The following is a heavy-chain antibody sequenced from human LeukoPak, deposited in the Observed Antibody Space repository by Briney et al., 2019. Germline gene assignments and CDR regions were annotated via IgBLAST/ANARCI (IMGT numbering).Heavy chain of an antibody. D-gene: IGHD3-10*01. Sequence: GGSLRLSCGASGFTFSSYAMHWVRQAPGKGLEWVAVISYDGSNKYYADSVKGRFTISRDNSKNTLYLQMNSLRAEDTAVYYCARDQGYYGSGSYSDDYYYGMDVWGQGTTVTVSS. CDR3: ARDQGYYGSGSYSDDYYYGMDV. CDR1: GFTFSSYA. CDR2: ISYDGSNK. J-gene: IGHJ6*02. V-gene: IGHV3-30*04.